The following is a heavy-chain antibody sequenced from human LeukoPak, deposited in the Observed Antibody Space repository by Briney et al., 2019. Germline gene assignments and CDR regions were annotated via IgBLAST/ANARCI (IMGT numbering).Heavy chain of an antibody. CDR2: IGGRTKGGTT. J-gene: IGHJ4*02. CDR1: GFTFGDYP. V-gene: IGHV3-49*04. D-gene: IGHD4-17*01. CDR3: SRDLGTTETGDDY. Sequence: GGSLRLSCAPSGFTFGDYPMNWVRQRPGKWLEREGIIGGRTKGGTTDYAASVKGRFTISRDDSKATVYLQMDSLKTEDTAVYYCSRDLGTTETGDDYWGQGTLVTVSS.